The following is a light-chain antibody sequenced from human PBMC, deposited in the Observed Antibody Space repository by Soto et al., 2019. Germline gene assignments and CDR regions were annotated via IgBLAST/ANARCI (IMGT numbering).Light chain of an antibody. Sequence: EIVLTQSPATLSLSPGERATVSCRASQSVSSYLAWYQQKPGQAPRLLIYDASNRATGIPARFSGSGSGTDVTITISSLEPEDFAVYYCQQRSNWVSFGGGTKVEIK. J-gene: IGKJ4*01. CDR2: DAS. CDR1: QSVSSY. V-gene: IGKV3-11*01. CDR3: QQRSNWVS.